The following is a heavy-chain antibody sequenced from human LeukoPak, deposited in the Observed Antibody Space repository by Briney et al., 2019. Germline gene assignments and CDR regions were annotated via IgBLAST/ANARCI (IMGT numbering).Heavy chain of an antibody. D-gene: IGHD6-19*01. CDR3: AKGQWLVRDWFDP. CDR2: ISWNSGSI. CDR1: GFTFDDYA. Sequence: PGGSLRLSCAASGFTFDDYAMHWVRQAPGKGLEWVSGISWNSGSIGYADSVKGRFTISRDNAKNSLYLQMNSPRAEDTALYYCAKGQWLVRDWFDPWGQGTLVTVSS. J-gene: IGHJ5*02. V-gene: IGHV3-9*01.